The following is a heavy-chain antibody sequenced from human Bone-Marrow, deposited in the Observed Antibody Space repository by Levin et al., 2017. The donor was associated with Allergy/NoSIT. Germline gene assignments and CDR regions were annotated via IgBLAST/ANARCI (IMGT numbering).Heavy chain of an antibody. CDR1: GGSISSGSYY. V-gene: IGHV4-61*02. CDR3: ARECAAMVTAFDI. J-gene: IGHJ3*02. CDR2: IYTSGST. D-gene: IGHD5-18*01. Sequence: NTSETLSLTCTVSGGSISSGSYYWSWIRQPAGKGLEWIGRIYTSGSTNYNPSLKSRVTISVDTSKNQFSLKLSSVTAADTAVYYCARECAAMVTAFDIWGQGTMVTVSS.